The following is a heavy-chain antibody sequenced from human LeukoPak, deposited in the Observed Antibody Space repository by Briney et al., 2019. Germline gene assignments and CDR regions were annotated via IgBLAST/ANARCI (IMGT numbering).Heavy chain of an antibody. D-gene: IGHD3-10*01. Sequence: PSETLSLTCTVSGGSISSSSYYWGWIRQPPGKRLEWIGSIYYSGSTYYNPSLKSRVTISVDTSMNRFSLKLSSVTAADAAVYYCASRGRLMVRGDDAFDIWGQGTMVTVSP. CDR1: GGSISSSSYY. J-gene: IGHJ3*02. CDR3: ASRGRLMVRGDDAFDI. V-gene: IGHV4-39*01. CDR2: IYYSGST.